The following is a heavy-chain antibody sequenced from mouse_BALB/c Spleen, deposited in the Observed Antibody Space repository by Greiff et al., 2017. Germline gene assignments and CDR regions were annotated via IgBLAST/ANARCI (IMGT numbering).Heavy chain of an antibody. Sequence: EVKLVESGGGLVKPGGSLKLSCAASGFTFSDYYMYWVRQTPEKRLEWVATLSDGGSYTYYPDSVKGRFTISRDNAKNNLYLQMSSLKSEDTAMYYCARGHYYGSSYEWFAYWGQGTLVTVSA. V-gene: IGHV5-4*02. CDR2: LSDGGSYT. J-gene: IGHJ3*01. D-gene: IGHD1-1*01. CDR1: GFTFSDYY. CDR3: ARGHYYGSSYEWFAY.